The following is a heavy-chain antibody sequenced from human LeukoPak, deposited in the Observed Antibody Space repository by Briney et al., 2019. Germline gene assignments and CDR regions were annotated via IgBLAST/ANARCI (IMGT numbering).Heavy chain of an antibody. J-gene: IGHJ4*02. CDR2: INHSGST. CDR3: ARGRRYFDWLFPFDY. V-gene: IGHV4-34*01. Sequence: PSETLSLTCAVYGGSFSGYYWSWIRQPPGKGLEWIGEINHSGSTNYNPSLKSRVTISADTSKNQFSLKLSSVTAADTAVYYCARGRRYFDWLFPFDYWGQGTLVTVSS. CDR1: GGSFSGYY. D-gene: IGHD3-9*01.